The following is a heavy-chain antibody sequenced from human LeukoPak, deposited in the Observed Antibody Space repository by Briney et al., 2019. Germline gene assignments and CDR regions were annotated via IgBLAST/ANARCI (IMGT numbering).Heavy chain of an antibody. CDR2: INPYGGDT. CDR3: ARDQSRLYCAGSTCPPGY. CDR1: GYAFISYY. D-gene: IGHD2-21*01. Sequence: ASVKVSCKASGYAFISYYIHWVRQAPGQGLEWMGIINPYGGDTNYAQKFQGRVTMTRDTSTNTVYMELSSLRSADMAVYYCARDQSRLYCAGSTCPPGYWGQGTLVTVSS. J-gene: IGHJ4*02. V-gene: IGHV1-46*01.